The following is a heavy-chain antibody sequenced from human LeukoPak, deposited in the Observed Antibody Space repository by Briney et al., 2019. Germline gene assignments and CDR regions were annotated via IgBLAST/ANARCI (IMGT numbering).Heavy chain of an antibody. CDR3: ARRSYSASFDP. D-gene: IGHD2-21*01. V-gene: IGHV4-39*01. CDR1: GDSINDDDCY. CDR2: VSYGGST. J-gene: IGHJ5*02. Sequence: PSETLSLTCTVSGDSINDDDCYWGWIRQPPGKGLEHIGSVSYGGSTYYSPSLKSRVNIYIDISKNQFSLELRSVTAADTAVYYCARRSYSASFDPWGQGSLVTVSS.